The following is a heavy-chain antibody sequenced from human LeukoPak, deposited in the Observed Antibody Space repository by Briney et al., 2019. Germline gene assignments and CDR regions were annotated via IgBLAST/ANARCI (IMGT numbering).Heavy chain of an antibody. J-gene: IGHJ4*02. CDR2: IYSGGST. V-gene: IGHV3-66*01. CDR3: ASRPHGDYPILDY. CDR1: GFTFSSYA. Sequence: GGSLRLSCATSGFTFSSYAMSWVRQAPGKGLEWVSVIYSGGSTHYADSVKGRFTISRDNSKNTLYLQMNSLRAEDTAVYYCASRPHGDYPILDYWGQGTLVTVSS. D-gene: IGHD4-17*01.